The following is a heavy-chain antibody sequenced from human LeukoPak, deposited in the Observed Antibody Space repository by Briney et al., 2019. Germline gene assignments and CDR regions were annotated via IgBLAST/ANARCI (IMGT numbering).Heavy chain of an antibody. J-gene: IGHJ6*03. CDR2: IKQDGSEK. V-gene: IGHV3-7*01. CDR3: ARDRRAPYYGFRSGYIDHYYMDV. D-gene: IGHD3-3*01. Sequence: GGSLRLSCAASGFTVSSNYMSWVRQAPGKGLEWVANIKQDGSEKDYVDSVKGRFTISRDNAKNSLYLQMNSLRAEDTAVYYCARDRRAPYYGFRSGYIDHYYMDVWGKGTTVTVSS. CDR1: GFTVSSNY.